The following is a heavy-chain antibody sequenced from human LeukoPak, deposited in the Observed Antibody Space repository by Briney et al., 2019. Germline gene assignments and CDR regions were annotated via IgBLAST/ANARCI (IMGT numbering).Heavy chain of an antibody. CDR2: IIPIFGTA. CDR1: GGTFSSYA. V-gene: IGHV1-69*13. D-gene: IGHD5-12*01. Sequence: AASVKVSCKASGGTFSSYAISWVRQAPGQGLEWMGGIIPIFGTANYAQKFQGRVTITADESTSTAYMELSSLRSEDTAVYYCARGGAYSGYDYGYWGQETLVTVSS. J-gene: IGHJ4*02. CDR3: ARGGAYSGYDYGY.